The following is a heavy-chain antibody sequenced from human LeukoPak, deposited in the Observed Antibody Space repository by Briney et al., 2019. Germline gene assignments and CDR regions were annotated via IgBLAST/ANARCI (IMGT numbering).Heavy chain of an antibody. J-gene: IGHJ5*02. V-gene: IGHV1-2*02. Sequence: ASVKVSCKTSGYTFTAYYIHWVRQAPGQGLGWMGWINPSSGDTNYAQKFQGRLTMTRDTSISTAYMELRSLTSDDTAVYFCARTFISAAPSSWGQGTLVTVSS. CDR1: GYTFTAYY. CDR3: ARTFISAAPSS. D-gene: IGHD2/OR15-2a*01. CDR2: INPSSGDT.